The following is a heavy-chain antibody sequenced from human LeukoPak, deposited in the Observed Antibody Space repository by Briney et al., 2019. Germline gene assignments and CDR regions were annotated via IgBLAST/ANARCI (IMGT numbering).Heavy chain of an antibody. V-gene: IGHV4-38-2*02. CDR2: IYHSGST. J-gene: IGHJ4*02. D-gene: IGHD6-13*01. Sequence: PSETLSLTCTVSGYSISSGYYWGWIRQPPGKGLEWIGSIYHSGSTYYNPSLKSRVTISVDTSKNQFSLKLSSVTAADTAVYYCARDGAAAGDYWGQGTLVTVSS. CDR3: ARDGAAAGDY. CDR1: GYSISSGYY.